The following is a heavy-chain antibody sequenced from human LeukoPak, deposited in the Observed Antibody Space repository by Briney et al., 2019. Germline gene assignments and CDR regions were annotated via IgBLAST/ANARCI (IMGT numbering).Heavy chain of an antibody. V-gene: IGHV1-69*02. CDR2: IIPILGIA. J-gene: IGHJ4*02. CDR3: ARSLTPGGFDY. D-gene: IGHD1-1*01. Sequence: ASVKVSCKASGGTFSSYTISWVRQAPGQGLEWMGRIIPILGIANYAQKFQGRVTITADKSTSTAYMELSSLRSEDTAAYYCARSLTPGGFDYWGQGTLVTVSS. CDR1: GGTFSSYT.